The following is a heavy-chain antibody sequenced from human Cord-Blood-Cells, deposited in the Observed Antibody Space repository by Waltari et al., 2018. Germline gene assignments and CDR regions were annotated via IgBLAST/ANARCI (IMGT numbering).Heavy chain of an antibody. CDR2: IYYSGST. CDR1: GGSISSSSYY. CDR3: ARHTGGYDFWSGYYAFDI. J-gene: IGHJ3*02. D-gene: IGHD3-3*01. Sequence: QLQLQESGPGLVKPSETLSLTCTVSGGSISSSSYYWGWTRQPPGKGLEWIGSIYYSGSTYYNPSLKSRVTISVDTSKNQFSLKLSSVTAADTAVYYCARHTGGYDFWSGYYAFDIWGQGTMVTVSS. V-gene: IGHV4-39*01.